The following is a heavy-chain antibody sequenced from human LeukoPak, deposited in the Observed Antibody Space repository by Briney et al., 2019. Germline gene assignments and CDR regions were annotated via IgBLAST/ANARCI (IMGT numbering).Heavy chain of an antibody. J-gene: IGHJ4*02. CDR1: GGSISSFY. D-gene: IGHD6-6*01. CDR3: ARESIAARQYYFDY. CDR2: IYYSGST. Sequence: SETLSLTCTVSGGSISSFYWNWIRQSPGKGLEWIGCIYYSGSTNYNPSLKSRVTISVDTSKNQFSLKLSSVTAADTAVYYCARESIAARQYYFDYWGQGTLVTVSS. V-gene: IGHV4-59*08.